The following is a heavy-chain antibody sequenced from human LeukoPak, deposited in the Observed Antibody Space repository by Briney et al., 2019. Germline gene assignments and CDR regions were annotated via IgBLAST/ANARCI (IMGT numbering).Heavy chain of an antibody. V-gene: IGHV3-23*01. J-gene: IGHJ6*02. CDR1: GFTFSSYA. Sequence: GGSLRLSCAASGFTFSSYAMSWVRQAPGKGLEWVSVIGGSGESTYYADSIKGRFTICRDNSKNTLCLQMNSLRAEDTAVYYCAKEDYYGMDVWGQGITVSVSS. CDR2: IGGSGEST. CDR3: AKEDYYGMDV.